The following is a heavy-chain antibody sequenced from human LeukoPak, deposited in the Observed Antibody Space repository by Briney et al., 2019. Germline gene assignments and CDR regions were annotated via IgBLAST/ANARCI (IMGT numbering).Heavy chain of an antibody. J-gene: IGHJ3*02. D-gene: IGHD1-26*01. Sequence: ASVKVSCKASGYTFTGYYMHWLRQAPGQGLEWMGGIIPIFGTANYAQKFQGRVTITTDESTSTAYMELSSLRSEDTAVYYCASGGSQDAFDIWGQGTMVTVSS. CDR3: ASGGSQDAFDI. CDR1: GYTFTGYY. CDR2: IIPIFGTA. V-gene: IGHV1-69*05.